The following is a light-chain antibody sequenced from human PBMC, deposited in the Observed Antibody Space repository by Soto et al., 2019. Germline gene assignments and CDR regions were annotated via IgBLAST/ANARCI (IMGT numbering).Light chain of an antibody. CDR3: ATWESSLSIAV. J-gene: IGLJ2*01. CDR1: TSNIGYNF. Sequence: QSVLTQPPSVSAAPGQRVTISCSGSTSNIGYNFVSWYQQFPGAAPKLLIFENDKPASGTPDRFSGSKSGTSGTLAITGLQTGDEADYYCATWESSLSIAVFGGGTKVTVL. V-gene: IGLV1-51*02. CDR2: END.